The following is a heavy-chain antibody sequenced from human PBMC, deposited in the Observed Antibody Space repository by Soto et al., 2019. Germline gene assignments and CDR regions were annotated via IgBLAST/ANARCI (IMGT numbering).Heavy chain of an antibody. CDR3: AREGYYYDSSGPFDY. CDR1: GFTFSRYG. D-gene: IGHD3-22*01. Sequence: GGSLRLSCAASGFTFSRYGMHWVRQAPGKGLEWVAVIWYDGSNKYYADSVKGRFTISRDNSKNTLYLQMNSLRAEDTAVYYCAREGYYYDSSGPFDYWGQGT. CDR2: IWYDGSNK. J-gene: IGHJ4*02. V-gene: IGHV3-33*01.